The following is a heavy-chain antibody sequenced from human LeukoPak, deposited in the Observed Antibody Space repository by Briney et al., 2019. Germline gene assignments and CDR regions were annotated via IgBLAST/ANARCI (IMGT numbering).Heavy chain of an antibody. CDR2: IYSGGST. CDR1: GFTFSSNY. J-gene: IGHJ6*02. D-gene: IGHD6-6*01. Sequence: GGSLRLSCAASGFTFSSNYMSWVRQAPGKGLEWVSVIYSGGSTYYADSVKGRFTISRDNSRNTLYLQMNSLRAEDTAVYYCARDRSIAARPEYYYYGMDVWGQGTTVTVSS. V-gene: IGHV3-53*01. CDR3: ARDRSIAARPEYYYYGMDV.